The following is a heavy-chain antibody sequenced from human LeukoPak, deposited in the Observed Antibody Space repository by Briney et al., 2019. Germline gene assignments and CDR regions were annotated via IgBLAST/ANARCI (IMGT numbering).Heavy chain of an antibody. CDR3: AKRGGFGELFGYYFDY. D-gene: IGHD3-10*01. CDR2: ISHDGSNK. J-gene: IGHJ4*02. CDR1: GFTFRNHG. Sequence: PGRSLRLSCAASGFTFRNHGMHWVRQAPGKGLEWVAVISHDGSNKYYADSVKGRFTISRDNSKNTLYLQMNSLRAEDTAVYYCAKRGGFGELFGYYFDYWGQGTLVTVSS. V-gene: IGHV3-30*18.